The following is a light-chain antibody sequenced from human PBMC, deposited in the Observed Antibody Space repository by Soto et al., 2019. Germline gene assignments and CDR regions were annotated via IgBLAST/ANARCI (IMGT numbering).Light chain of an antibody. V-gene: IGKV1D-13*01. CDR1: QGISSA. J-gene: IGKJ4*01. Sequence: AIQLTQSPSSLSSSVGDRVTITCLASQGISSALAWYQQKPGKAPKLLIYDASSLESGVPSRFSGSGSGTDFTLTISSLQPEDFATYYCQQFNNYPTFGGGTKVDIK. CDR2: DAS. CDR3: QQFNNYPT.